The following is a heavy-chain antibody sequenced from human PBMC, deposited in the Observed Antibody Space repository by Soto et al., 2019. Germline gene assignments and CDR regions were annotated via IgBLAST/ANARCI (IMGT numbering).Heavy chain of an antibody. CDR1: GFTFSSYA. V-gene: IGHV3-30-3*01. Sequence: GGSLRLSCAASGFTFSSYAMHWVRQAPGKGLEWVAVISYDGSNKYYADSVKGRFTISRDNSKNTLCLQMNSLRAEDTAVYYCATFIRYYFDYWGQGTLVTVSS. CDR3: ATFIRYYFDY. J-gene: IGHJ4*02. D-gene: IGHD3-16*02. CDR2: ISYDGSNK.